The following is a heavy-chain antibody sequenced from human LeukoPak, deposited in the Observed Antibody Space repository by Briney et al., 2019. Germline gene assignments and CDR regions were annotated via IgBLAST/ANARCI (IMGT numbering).Heavy chain of an antibody. CDR3: ARDSTRWFDP. Sequence: SETLSLTCIVSGASISDYYWSWIRQPAGKGLEWIGRIYTSGSTNYNPSLKSRVTMSVDTSKNQFSLKLSSVTAADTAVYYCARDSTRWFDPWGQGTLVTVSS. CDR1: GASISDYY. D-gene: IGHD2-2*01. V-gene: IGHV4-4*07. CDR2: IYTSGST. J-gene: IGHJ5*02.